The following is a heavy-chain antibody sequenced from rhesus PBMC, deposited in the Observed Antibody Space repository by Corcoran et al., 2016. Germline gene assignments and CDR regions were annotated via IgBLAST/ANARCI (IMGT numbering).Heavy chain of an antibody. CDR1: GGSLSSRY. J-gene: IGHJ3*01. CDR2: IYGSGSST. V-gene: IGHV4-169*01. CDR3: ARGTGYSNYRDAFDF. Sequence: QLQLQESGPGLVKPSETLALTCAVPGGSLSSRYWSWIRQAPGKGLEWIGVIYGSGSSTNYNPSLKSRVTLSVDTSKNQLSLKLSSVTAADTAVYYCARGTGYSNYRDAFDFWGQGLRVTVSS. D-gene: IGHD4-23*01.